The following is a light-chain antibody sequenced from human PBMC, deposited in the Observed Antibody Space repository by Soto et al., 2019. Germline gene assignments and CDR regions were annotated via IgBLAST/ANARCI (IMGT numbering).Light chain of an antibody. Sequence: EIVVTQSPSTLSLSPVERATLSCRASQSVSSNLAWYQQKPGQAPRLLIYGASTRATGVPARFSGSGSGTEFTLTISTLRSEDFAVYYCQQYDNWPPLTFGGGTKVDIK. CDR2: GAS. CDR1: QSVSSN. V-gene: IGKV3-15*01. CDR3: QQYDNWPPLT. J-gene: IGKJ4*01.